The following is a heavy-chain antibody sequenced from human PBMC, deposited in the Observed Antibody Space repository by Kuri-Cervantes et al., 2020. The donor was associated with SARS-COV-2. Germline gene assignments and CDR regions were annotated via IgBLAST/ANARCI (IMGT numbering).Heavy chain of an antibody. V-gene: IGHV4-34*01. D-gene: IGHD2-2*01. CDR1: GGSFSGYY. Sequence: SETLSLTCAVYGGSFSGYYWSWIRQPPGKGLEWIGEINHSGSTYYNPSLKSRVTISVDTSKNQFSLKLSSVTAADTAVYYCARHTSLYCSSTSCYFSNWFDPWGQGTLVTVSS. CDR3: ARHTSLYCSSTSCYFSNWFDP. J-gene: IGHJ5*02. CDR2: INHSGST.